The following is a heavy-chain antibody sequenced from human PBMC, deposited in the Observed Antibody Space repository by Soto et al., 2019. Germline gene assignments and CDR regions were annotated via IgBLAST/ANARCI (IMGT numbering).Heavy chain of an antibody. J-gene: IGHJ6*03. CDR2: VYYSGST. Sequence: WTWIRQPPGKALEWIGYVYYSGSTSYNPSFKSRVTIAVDTSKTQFSLKLKSVTAADTAVYYCARVRTTLDFYYYYMDVWGIGTTVTVSS. D-gene: IGHD3-10*01. V-gene: IGHV4-59*08. CDR3: ARVRTTLDFYYYYMDV.